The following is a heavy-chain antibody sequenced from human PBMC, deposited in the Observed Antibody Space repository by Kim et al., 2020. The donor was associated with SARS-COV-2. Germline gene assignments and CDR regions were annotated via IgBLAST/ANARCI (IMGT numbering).Heavy chain of an antibody. J-gene: IGHJ3*02. V-gene: IGHV3-11*03. D-gene: IGHD3-9*01. CDR2: ISSSSSYT. CDR3: ARCRVLRYFDWLPKVDAFDI. CDR1: GFTFSDYY. Sequence: GGSLRLSCAASGFTFSDYYMSWIRQAPGKGLEWVSYISSSSSYTNYADSVKGRFTISRDNAKNSLYLQMNSLRAEDTAVYYCARCRVLRYFDWLPKVDAFDIWGQGTMVTVSS.